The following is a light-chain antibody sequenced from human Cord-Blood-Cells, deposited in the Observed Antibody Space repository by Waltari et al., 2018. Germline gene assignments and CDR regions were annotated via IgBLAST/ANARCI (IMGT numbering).Light chain of an antibody. Sequence: DIVMTQSPDSLAVSLGARDTINCTSSQSVLYSSNNKNYLAWYQQKPGHPPKLLIYWASTRESGVPDRFSGSGSGTDFTLTISSLRAEDVAVYYCQQYYSTPLTFGGGTKVEIK. CDR1: QSVLYSSNNKNY. V-gene: IGKV4-1*01. CDR2: WAS. J-gene: IGKJ4*01. CDR3: QQYYSTPLT.